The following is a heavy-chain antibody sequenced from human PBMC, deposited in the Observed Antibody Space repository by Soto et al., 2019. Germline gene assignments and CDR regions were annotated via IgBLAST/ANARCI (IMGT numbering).Heavy chain of an antibody. CDR3: ARVTMVRGVIIKGDY. CDR2: INPNSGGT. V-gene: IGHV1-2*02. J-gene: IGHJ4*02. D-gene: IGHD3-10*01. CDR1: GYTFTGYY. Sequence: ASVKVSCKASGYTFTGYYMHWVRQAPGQGLEWMGWINPNSGGTNYAQKFQGRVTMTRDTSISTAYMELGRLRSDDTAVYYCARVTMVRGVIIKGDYWGQGTLVTVSS.